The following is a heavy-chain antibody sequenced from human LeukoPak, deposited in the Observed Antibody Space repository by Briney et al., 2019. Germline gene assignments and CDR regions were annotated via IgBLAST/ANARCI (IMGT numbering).Heavy chain of an antibody. Sequence: GGSLRLSCAASGFTLSDHYMDWVRQAPGKGLEWVGRTRNRANSYTTDYAASVKGRFTISRDDLKSSLYLQMNSLRTEDTAVYYCASCDGGDGYSHYGGQGPLATVPS. CDR2: TRNRANSYTT. CDR1: GFTLSDHY. J-gene: IGHJ4*02. D-gene: IGHD5-24*01. CDR3: ASCDGGDGYSHY. V-gene: IGHV3-72*01.